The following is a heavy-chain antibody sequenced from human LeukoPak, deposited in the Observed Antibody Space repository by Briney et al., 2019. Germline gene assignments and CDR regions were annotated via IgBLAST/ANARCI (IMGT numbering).Heavy chain of an antibody. Sequence: ASVKVSCKASGYTFTGYYMHWVRQAPGQGLEWMGWINPNSGGTNYAQKFQGWVTMTRDTSISTAYMELSSLRSEDTAVYYCARVLWLAPQYYFDYWGQGTLVTVSS. J-gene: IGHJ4*02. CDR1: GYTFTGYY. CDR3: ARVLWLAPQYYFDY. V-gene: IGHV1-2*04. D-gene: IGHD6-19*01. CDR2: INPNSGGT.